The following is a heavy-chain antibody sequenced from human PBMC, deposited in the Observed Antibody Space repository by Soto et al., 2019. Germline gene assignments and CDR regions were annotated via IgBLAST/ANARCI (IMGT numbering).Heavy chain of an antibody. CDR2: IYYSGST. V-gene: IGHV4-59*01. Sequence: QVQLQESGPGLVKPSETLSLTCTVSGGSISSYYWSWIRQPPGKGLEWIGYIYYSGSTNYNPSLNSRVTISVDTPKNQFTLKLSSVTAADTAVYYCGRGIAARPWSAFDIWGQGTMVTVSS. D-gene: IGHD6-6*01. J-gene: IGHJ3*02. CDR3: GRGIAARPWSAFDI. CDR1: GGSISSYY.